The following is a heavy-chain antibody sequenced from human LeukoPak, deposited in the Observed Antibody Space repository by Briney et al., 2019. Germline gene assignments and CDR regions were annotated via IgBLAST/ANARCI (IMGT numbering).Heavy chain of an antibody. CDR1: GFTFSSHW. CDR2: INSDGSSI. CDR3: AKGSHPSGYFDY. Sequence: GGSLRLSCAASGFTFSSHWMHWVRQAPGKGLVWVSRINSDGSSISYADSVKGRFTISRDNAKNTLYLQMNSLRAEDTAVYYCAKGSHPSGYFDYWGQGTLVTVSS. D-gene: IGHD2-15*01. V-gene: IGHV3-74*01. J-gene: IGHJ4*02.